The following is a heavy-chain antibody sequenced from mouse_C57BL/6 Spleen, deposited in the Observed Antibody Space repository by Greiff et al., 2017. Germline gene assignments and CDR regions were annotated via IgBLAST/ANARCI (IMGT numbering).Heavy chain of an antibody. J-gene: IGHJ1*03. V-gene: IGHV1-55*01. CDR3: ARPRDGYYWYFDV. Sequence: VQLQQPGAELVKPGASVKMSCKASGYTFTSYWITWVKQRPGQGLEWIGDIYPGSGSTNYNEKFKSKATLTVDTSSSPAYMQLSSLTSEDSAVYYCARPRDGYYWYFDVWGTGTTVTVSS. CDR1: GYTFTSYW. D-gene: IGHD2-3*01. CDR2: IYPGSGST.